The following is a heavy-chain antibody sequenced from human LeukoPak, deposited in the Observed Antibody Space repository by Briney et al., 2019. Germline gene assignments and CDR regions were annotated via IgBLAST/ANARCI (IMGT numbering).Heavy chain of an antibody. Sequence: EPSETLSLTCTVSGGSISSSSYYWGWIRQPPGKGLEWIGSIYYSGSTYYNPSPKSRVTISVDTSKNQFSLKLNSVTAADTAVYYCAREETYYYYMDVWGKGTTVTVSS. J-gene: IGHJ6*03. CDR1: GGSISSSSYY. CDR2: IYYSGST. V-gene: IGHV4-39*02. CDR3: AREETYYYYMDV.